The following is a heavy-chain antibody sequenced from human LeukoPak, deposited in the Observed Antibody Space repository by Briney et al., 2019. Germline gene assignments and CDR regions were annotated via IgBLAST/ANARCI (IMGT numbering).Heavy chain of an antibody. J-gene: IGHJ4*02. CDR2: IKNKVDGGTR. V-gene: IGHV3-15*01. Sequence: GGSLRLSCAASGFTFTNAWMSWVRQAPGKGLEWVGRIKNKVDGGTRDYAAPVKGRFTISRDDSKNTQFLQMSSLKTEDTAVYYCTTVTWQGTLDYWGQGILVSVSS. CDR1: GFTFTNAW. D-gene: IGHD5-12*01. CDR3: TTVTWQGTLDY.